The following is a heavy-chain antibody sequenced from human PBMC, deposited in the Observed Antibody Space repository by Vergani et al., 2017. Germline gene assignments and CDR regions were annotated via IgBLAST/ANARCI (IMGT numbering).Heavy chain of an antibody. CDR3: ARHISVVRPSSMTAFDY. D-gene: IGHD2-21*01. J-gene: IGHJ4*02. CDR2: VFYGGRT. CDR1: GDSLSTSSYA. V-gene: IGHV4-39*01. Sequence: QMQLPESGPGLVKPSETLSLRCTVSGDSLSTSSYAWGWFRQPPGKTLEWIGTVFYGGRTSYNPSLKSRVTLSLDTSKKQISLHLTSVTAADTAVYYCARHISVVRPSSMTAFDYWGQGTLVTVSS.